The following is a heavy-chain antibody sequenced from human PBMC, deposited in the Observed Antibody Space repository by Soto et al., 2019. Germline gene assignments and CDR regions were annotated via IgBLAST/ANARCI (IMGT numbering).Heavy chain of an antibody. CDR2: ISSSSSTI. CDR3: ARGDRWLDPGAFDF. D-gene: IGHD3-22*01. V-gene: IGHV3-48*01. CDR1: GFTFSSYS. Sequence: PGGSLRLSCAASGFTFSSYSMNWVRQAPGKGLEWVSYISSSSSTIYYADSVKGRFTISRDNAKKTLYLQMNSLRTEDTAVYYCARGDRWLDPGAFDFWGQGTMVTVSS. J-gene: IGHJ3*01.